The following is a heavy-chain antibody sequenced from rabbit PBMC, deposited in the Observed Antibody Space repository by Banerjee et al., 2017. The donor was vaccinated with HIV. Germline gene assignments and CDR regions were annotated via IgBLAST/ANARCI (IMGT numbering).Heavy chain of an antibody. CDR3: WRYVVGFAGRDVNA. Sequence: SITLTCTASGFSFSNKYVMCWVRQAPGKGLEWIACINTISGDTVYATWAKGRFTISKASWTTVTLKRPSPTSLGAWSYVFWRYVVGFAGRDVNAWGPGTLVTVS. CDR1: GFSFSNKYV. J-gene: IGHJ4*01. V-gene: IGHV1S40*01. D-gene: IGHD4-2*01. CDR2: INTISGDT.